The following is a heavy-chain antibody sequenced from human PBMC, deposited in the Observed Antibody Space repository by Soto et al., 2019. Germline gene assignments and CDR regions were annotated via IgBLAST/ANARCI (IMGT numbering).Heavy chain of an antibody. CDR1: GYTFXSYG. CDR3: ARDPPPMDV. V-gene: IGHV1-18*01. J-gene: IGHJ6*02. CDR2: ISAYNGNT. Sequence: APVKVACKASGYTFXSYGISWVRQAPGQGLEWMGWISAYNGNTNYAQKLQGRVTMTTDTSTSTAYMELRSLRSDDAAVYYCARDPPPMDVWGQGTTVTVSS.